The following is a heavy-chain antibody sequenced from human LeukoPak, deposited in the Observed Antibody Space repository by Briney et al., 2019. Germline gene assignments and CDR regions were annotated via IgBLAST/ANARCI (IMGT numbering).Heavy chain of an antibody. Sequence: ASVKVSCKASGYTLTGYYMHWVRQAPGQGLEWMGWINPNSGGTNYAQKFQGRVTMTRDTSISTAYMELSRLRSDDTAVYYCARVNRDYYDSSGYYPRRYFDYWGQGTLVTVSS. D-gene: IGHD3-22*01. CDR2: INPNSGGT. CDR3: ARVNRDYYDSSGYYPRRYFDY. V-gene: IGHV1-2*02. J-gene: IGHJ4*02. CDR1: GYTLTGYY.